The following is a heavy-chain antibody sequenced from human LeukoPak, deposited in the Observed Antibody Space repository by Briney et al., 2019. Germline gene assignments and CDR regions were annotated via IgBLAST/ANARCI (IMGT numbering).Heavy chain of an antibody. CDR1: DYTFTSYG. V-gene: IGHV1-2*02. CDR2: INPNSGGT. D-gene: IGHD6-19*01. Sequence: GASVKVSCKASDYTFTSYGISWVRQAPGQGLEWMGWINPNSGGTNYAQKFQGRVTMTRDTAISTAYMELSRLRSDDTAVYYCARGTRIAVAGTEYFQHWGQGTLVTVSS. CDR3: ARGTRIAVAGTEYFQH. J-gene: IGHJ1*01.